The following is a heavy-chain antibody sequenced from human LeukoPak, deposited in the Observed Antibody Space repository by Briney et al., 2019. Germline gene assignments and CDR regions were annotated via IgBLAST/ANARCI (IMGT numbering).Heavy chain of an antibody. CDR3: ASSGSSWYENWLDP. CDR2: IYTSGST. J-gene: IGHJ5*02. V-gene: IGHV4-4*07. CDR1: DRSVSRYY. Sequence: PSETLSLTCTVSDRSVSRYYWNWIRQPAGKGLEWIGRIYTSGSTNYNPSLKSRVSMSVDTSKNQFSPKLSSVTAADTAVYYCASSGSSWYENWLDPWGPGTLVTVSS. D-gene: IGHD6-13*01.